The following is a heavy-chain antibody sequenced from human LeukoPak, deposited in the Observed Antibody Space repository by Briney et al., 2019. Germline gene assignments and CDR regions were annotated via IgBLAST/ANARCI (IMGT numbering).Heavy chain of an antibody. CDR3: AKGLRSGSAKYNCLDP. CDR1: GFPLTTYA. Sequence: GGSLTLSCVLSGFPLTTYAMHWVRQAPGKGLEWVSGITGSGGGTYYADSVKGRCTISRDNSKNTLYLQINSLRAEDTALYYCAKGLRSGSAKYNCLDPWGQGTLVTVSS. CDR2: ITGSGGGT. D-gene: IGHD3-10*01. J-gene: IGHJ5*02. V-gene: IGHV3-23*01.